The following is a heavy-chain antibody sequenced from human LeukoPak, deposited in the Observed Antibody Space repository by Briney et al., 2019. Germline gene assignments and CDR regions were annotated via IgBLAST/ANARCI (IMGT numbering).Heavy chain of an antibody. Sequence: KPSETLSLTCRVSGDSTRNYDLSWIRQPPGKGLEWIGYMYNSGRTNSHSALKTRVTMSLDTSKNQFSLQVTSVTAADTAVYFCVSGIEVAGIRGGYYLNNWGQGTLVTVSS. V-gene: IGHV4-59*01. CDR1: GDSTRNYD. J-gene: IGHJ4*02. CDR2: MYNSGRT. D-gene: IGHD6-13*01. CDR3: VSGIEVAGIRGGYYLNN.